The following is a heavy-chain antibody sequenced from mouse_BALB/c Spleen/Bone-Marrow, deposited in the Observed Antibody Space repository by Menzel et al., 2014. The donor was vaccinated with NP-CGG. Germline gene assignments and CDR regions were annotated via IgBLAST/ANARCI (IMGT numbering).Heavy chain of an antibody. D-gene: IGHD2-14*01. V-gene: IGHV14-3*02. Sequence: DVKVEESGAELVKPGASVKLSCTASGFNIKDTYLHWVKQRPEQGLEWIGRIDPANGNTKYGPKFQGKATITADTSSNTAYLQLSSLTSEDTAVYYCASYRYAWYFDVWGAGTTVTVSS. CDR2: IDPANGNT. CDR1: GFNIKDTY. CDR3: ASYRYAWYFDV. J-gene: IGHJ1*01.